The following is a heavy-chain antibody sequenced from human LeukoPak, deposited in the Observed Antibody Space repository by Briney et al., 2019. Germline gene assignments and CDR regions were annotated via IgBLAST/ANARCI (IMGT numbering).Heavy chain of an antibody. V-gene: IGHV3-21*01. CDR1: GFTFSSYS. Sequence: KPGGSLRLSCAASGFTFSSYSMNWVRQAPGKGLEWVSSISSSSSYIYYADSVKGRFTISRDNAKNSLYLQMNSLRAEDTAVYYCARGPDTAMVTDFDYWGQGTLVTVSS. CDR3: ARGPDTAMVTDFDY. CDR2: ISSSSSYI. J-gene: IGHJ4*02. D-gene: IGHD5-18*01.